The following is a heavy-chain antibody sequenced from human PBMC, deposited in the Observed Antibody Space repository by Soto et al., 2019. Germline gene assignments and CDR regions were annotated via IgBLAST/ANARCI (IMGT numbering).Heavy chain of an antibody. CDR1: GGSFSGYY. D-gene: IGHD5-12*01. CDR2: INHSGST. CDR3: ARFRVRYSGYDFPARGMDV. J-gene: IGHJ6*02. Sequence: PSETLSLTCAVYGGSFSGYYWSWIRQPPEKGLEWIGEINHSGSTNYNPSLKSRVTISVDTAKNQFSLKLSSVTAADTAVYYCARFRVRYSGYDFPARGMDVWGQGTTVTVS. V-gene: IGHV4-34*01.